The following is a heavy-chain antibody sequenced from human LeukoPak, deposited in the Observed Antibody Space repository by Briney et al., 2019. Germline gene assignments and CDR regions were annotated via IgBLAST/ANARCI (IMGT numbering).Heavy chain of an antibody. Sequence: SVKVSCKASGGTFSSYAISWVRQAPGQGLEWMGRIIPIFGIANYAQKFQGRVTITADKSTSTAYVELSSLRSEDTAVYYCARDRDSGSCDYWGQGTLVTVSS. CDR1: GGTFSSYA. D-gene: IGHD1-26*01. J-gene: IGHJ4*02. CDR2: IIPIFGIA. V-gene: IGHV1-69*04. CDR3: ARDRDSGSCDY.